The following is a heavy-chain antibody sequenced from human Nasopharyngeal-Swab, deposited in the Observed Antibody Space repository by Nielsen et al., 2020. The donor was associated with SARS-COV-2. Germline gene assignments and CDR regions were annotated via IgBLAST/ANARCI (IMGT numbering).Heavy chain of an antibody. D-gene: IGHD3-3*01. Sequence: GEYLKIYCADSGFTFSSYWMHWVRQAPGKGLVWVSRINSDGSSTSYADSVKGRFTISRDNAKNTLYLQMNSLRAEDTAVYYCATIFGVPYWGQGTLVTVSS. CDR1: GFTFSSYW. V-gene: IGHV3-74*01. CDR3: ATIFGVPY. CDR2: INSDGSST. J-gene: IGHJ4*02.